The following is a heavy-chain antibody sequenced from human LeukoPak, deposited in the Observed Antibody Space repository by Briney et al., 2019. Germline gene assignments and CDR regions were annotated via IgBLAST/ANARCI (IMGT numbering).Heavy chain of an antibody. CDR1: GLTFSSYN. J-gene: IGHJ4*02. CDR3: ARSSPFDY. CDR2: ISSSSSYI. V-gene: IGHV3-21*01. Sequence: GGSLRLSCAASGLTFSSYNMNWVRQAPGKGLEWVSSISSSSSYIYYADSMKGRFTISRDNAKNTLYLQMNSLRAEDTAVYYCARSSPFDYWGQGTLVTVSS. D-gene: IGHD2-2*01.